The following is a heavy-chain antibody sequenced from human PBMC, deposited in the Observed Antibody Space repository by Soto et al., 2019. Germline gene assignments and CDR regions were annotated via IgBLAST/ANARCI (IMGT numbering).Heavy chain of an antibody. V-gene: IGHV5-10-1*01. D-gene: IGHD3-22*01. CDR3: ASGSESSGVDAFDI. Sequence: PGESLKIPCTGSGYTFSHYWITWVRQMPGKGLEWLGTIDPSDSYTKYGTSFQGHVSISADKSINTAHLRWSSLKASDTATYYWASGSESSGVDAFDIWGQGTMVTVSS. CDR1: GYTFSHYW. J-gene: IGHJ3*02. CDR2: IDPSDSYT.